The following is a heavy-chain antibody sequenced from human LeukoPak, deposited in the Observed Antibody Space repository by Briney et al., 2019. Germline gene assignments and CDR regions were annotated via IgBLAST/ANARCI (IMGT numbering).Heavy chain of an antibody. Sequence: GGSLGLSCVASGFTFSSYNMHWVRRAPGKGLEWVAVISYDGSNKYYADSVKGRSTISRDNSKNTLYLQVNSLRPEDTAVYYCGRDTVGYGGAFDIWGQGTMVTVSS. D-gene: IGHD5-18*01. CDR1: GFTFSSYN. CDR2: ISYDGSNK. J-gene: IGHJ3*02. CDR3: GRDTVGYGGAFDI. V-gene: IGHV3-30-3*01.